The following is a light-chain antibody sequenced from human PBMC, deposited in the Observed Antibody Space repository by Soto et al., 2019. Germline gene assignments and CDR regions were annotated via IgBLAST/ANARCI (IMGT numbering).Light chain of an antibody. CDR3: QSYDSSLKDVL. J-gene: IGLJ3*02. CDR2: GNN. CDR1: SSNIGARYD. V-gene: IGLV1-40*01. Sequence: QSVLTQPPSVSGAPGQRVTISCTGSSSNIGARYDVHWYQQLPGTAPKLLIYGNNNRPSGVPDRFSGSNSGTSASLAITGLQAEDEADYYCQSYDSSLKDVLFGGGIKLTVL.